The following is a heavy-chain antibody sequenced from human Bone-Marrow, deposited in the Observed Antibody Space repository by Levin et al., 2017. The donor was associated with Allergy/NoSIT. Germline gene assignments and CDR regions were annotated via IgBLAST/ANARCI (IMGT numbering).Heavy chain of an antibody. CDR3: ARGVRWGSWYAAPSAFDI. V-gene: IGHV3-13*04. D-gene: IGHD6-13*01. CDR1: GFTFSSYD. CDR2: IGTAGDT. Sequence: GGSLRLSCAASGFTFSSYDMHWVRQATGKGLEWVSVIGTAGDTYYPGSVKGRFTISRENAKKSLYLQMNSLRAGDTAVYYCARGVRWGSWYAAPSAFDIWGQGTMVTVSS. J-gene: IGHJ3*02.